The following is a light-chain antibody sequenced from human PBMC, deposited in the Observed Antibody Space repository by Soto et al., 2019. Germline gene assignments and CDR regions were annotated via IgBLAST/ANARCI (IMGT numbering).Light chain of an antibody. CDR2: GAS. CDR3: QTVDKWPL. J-gene: IGKJ5*01. V-gene: IGKV3-15*01. Sequence: EVVLTQSPDTLSLSPGERATLSCRASQNFGSTYLAWYQQKPGQAPRILIYGASTRATGVPARFSGSGSGTEFTLTISSLQSEDFAVYFCQTVDKWPLFGQGTRLEIK. CDR1: QNFGSTY.